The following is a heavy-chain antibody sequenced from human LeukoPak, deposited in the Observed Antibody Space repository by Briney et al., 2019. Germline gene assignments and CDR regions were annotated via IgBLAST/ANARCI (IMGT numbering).Heavy chain of an antibody. V-gene: IGHV3-64D*06. CDR2: ISSNGGST. J-gene: IGHJ3*02. D-gene: IGHD2-15*01. CDR1: GFTFSNYA. Sequence: PGGSLRLSCSASGFTFSNYAMHWVRQAPGKGLEYVSAISSNGGSTYYADSVKGRFTISRDNSKNTLYLQMSSLRAEDTAVYYCVKALGYCSGGSCLAFDIWGQGTMVTVS. CDR3: VKALGYCSGGSCLAFDI.